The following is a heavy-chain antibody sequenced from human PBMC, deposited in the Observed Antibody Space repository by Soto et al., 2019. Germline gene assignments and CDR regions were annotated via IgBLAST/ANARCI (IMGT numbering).Heavy chain of an antibody. V-gene: IGHV2-70*01. CDR2: IDWDDDK. Sequence: SGPTLVNPTQTLTLTCTVSGFSLSTSGMCVSWIRQPPGKALEWLALIDWDDDKYYSTSLKTRLTISKDTSKNQVVLTMTNMDPVDTATYYCARMPRYCSGGSCDYYGMDVWGQGTTVTVSS. J-gene: IGHJ6*02. CDR3: ARMPRYCSGGSCDYYGMDV. D-gene: IGHD2-15*01. CDR1: GFSLSTSGMC.